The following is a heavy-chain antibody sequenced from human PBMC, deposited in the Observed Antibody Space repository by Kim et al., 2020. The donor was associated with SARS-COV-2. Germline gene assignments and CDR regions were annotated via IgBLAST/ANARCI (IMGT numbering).Heavy chain of an antibody. Sequence: GGSLRLSCAASGVTFNTYHMNWVRQAPGKGLEWVSGVSNGGGSTYYADSVKGRFTISKDNSKNMLYLQMNNLRVEDTALYYCAKRPLDVWGQGTRVTVSS. CDR1: GVTFNTYH. CDR2: VSNGGGST. J-gene: IGHJ4*02. V-gene: IGHV3-23*01. CDR3: AKRPLDV.